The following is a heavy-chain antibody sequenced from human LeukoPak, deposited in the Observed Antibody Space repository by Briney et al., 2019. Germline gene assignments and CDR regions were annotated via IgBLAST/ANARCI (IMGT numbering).Heavy chain of an antibody. V-gene: IGHV4-34*01. CDR3: ARHPASGDSSGYYFRENYFDY. J-gene: IGHJ4*02. D-gene: IGHD3-22*01. CDR2: INHSGST. CDR1: GGSFSGYY. Sequence: SETLSLTCAVYGGSFSGYYWSWIRQPPGKGLEWIGEINHSGSTNYNPSLKSRVTISVDTSKNQFSLKLSSVTAADTAVYYCARHPASGDSSGYYFRENYFDYWGQGTLVTVSS.